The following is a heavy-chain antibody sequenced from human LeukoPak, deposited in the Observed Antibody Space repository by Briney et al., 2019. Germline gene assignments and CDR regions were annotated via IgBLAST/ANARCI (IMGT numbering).Heavy chain of an antibody. CDR3: AGGRDSSSLFGWFDP. D-gene: IGHD6-6*01. Sequence: GGSLRLSCAASGFTFDDYGMSWVRQAPGKGLEWVSGINWNGGSTGYADSVKGRFTISRDNAKNSLYLQMNSLRAEDTALYYCAGGRDSSSLFGWFDPWGQRTLVTVSS. V-gene: IGHV3-20*04. CDR1: GFTFDDYG. CDR2: INWNGGST. J-gene: IGHJ5*02.